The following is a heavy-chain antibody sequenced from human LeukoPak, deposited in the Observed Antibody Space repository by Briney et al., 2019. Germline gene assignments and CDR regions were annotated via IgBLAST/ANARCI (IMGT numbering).Heavy chain of an antibody. J-gene: IGHJ4*02. CDR2: INRDGNTI. V-gene: IGHV3-74*01. Sequence: GSLRLSCAASGFTFSIYWMHWVRPAPGKGLGLVSHINRDGNTITYADSVKGRFTISRDNAKNTLYLQMNSLRAEDTAVYYCVRGLGSYQFDYWGQGTLVTVSS. CDR3: VRGLGSYQFDY. D-gene: IGHD2-2*01. CDR1: GFTFSIYW.